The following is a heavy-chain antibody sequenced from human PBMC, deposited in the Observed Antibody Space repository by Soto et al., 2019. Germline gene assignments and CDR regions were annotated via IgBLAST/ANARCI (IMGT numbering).Heavy chain of an antibody. CDR3: ARALSLGYCSGGSCYPALVGMDV. CDR2: IGTAGDT. D-gene: IGHD2-15*01. J-gene: IGHJ6*02. CDR1: GFTFSSYD. V-gene: IGHV3-13*01. Sequence: GGSLRLFCAASGFTFSSYDMHWVRQATGKGLEWVSAIGTAGDTYYPGSVKGRFTISRENAKNSLYLQMNSLRAGDTAVYYCARALSLGYCSGGSCYPALVGMDVWGQGTTVTVSS.